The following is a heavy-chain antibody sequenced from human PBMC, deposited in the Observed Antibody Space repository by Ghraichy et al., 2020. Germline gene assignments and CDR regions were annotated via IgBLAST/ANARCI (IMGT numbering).Heavy chain of an antibody. J-gene: IGHJ2*01. Sequence: GGSLRLSCEVSGFTFTSHWMHWVRQAPGKGLVWVSRINTDGSTTHYADSVKGRFTISRDNDKNTVYLQMNSLRAEDTAVYYCARARRILTTRTRYFDLWGRGTLITVAS. CDR1: GFTFTSHW. D-gene: IGHD1-14*01. V-gene: IGHV3-74*01. CDR3: ARARRILTTRTRYFDL. CDR2: INTDGSTT.